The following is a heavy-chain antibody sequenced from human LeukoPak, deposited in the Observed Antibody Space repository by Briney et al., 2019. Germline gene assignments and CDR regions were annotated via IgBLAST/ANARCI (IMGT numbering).Heavy chain of an antibody. V-gene: IGHV1-18*01. CDR1: GYTFTSYG. J-gene: IGHJ3*02. CDR3: ARDYDFWSGYAPDAFDI. Sequence: ASVKVSCKASGYTFTSYGISWVRQAPGQGLEWMGWISAYNGNTNYAQKLQGRVTMTTDTSTSTAYMELRSLRSDDTAVYYCARDYDFWSGYAPDAFDIWGQGTMVTVSS. CDR2: ISAYNGNT. D-gene: IGHD3-3*01.